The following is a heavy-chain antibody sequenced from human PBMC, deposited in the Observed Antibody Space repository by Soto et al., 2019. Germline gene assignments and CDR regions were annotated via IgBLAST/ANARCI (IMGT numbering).Heavy chain of an antibody. CDR3: ALSQTVTTDY. J-gene: IGHJ4*02. CDR2: INSDGSST. V-gene: IGHV3-74*01. D-gene: IGHD4-17*01. CDR1: GLTFSRDC. Sequence: EVQLVESGGGLVQPGGSLRLSCAASGLTFSRDCVHWVRQAPGKGLVWVSRINSDGSSTSYADSVKGRFTISRDNAKNTLYLQMISLRAEDTAVYYCALSQTVTTDYWGQGTLVTVSS.